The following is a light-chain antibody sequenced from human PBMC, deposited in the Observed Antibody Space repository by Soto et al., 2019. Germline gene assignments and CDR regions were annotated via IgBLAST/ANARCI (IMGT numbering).Light chain of an antibody. V-gene: IGKV1-6*01. Sequence: IQMTQSPLSLSASVGDRVIITCRASRDIGNDLGWYQQKPGKAPKLLIFAASTLHSGVSSRFSGSGSGTVFTLTISSLHPEDFATYFCLQDYDLPRTFGQGTTV. CDR3: LQDYDLPRT. CDR2: AAS. J-gene: IGKJ1*01. CDR1: RDIGND.